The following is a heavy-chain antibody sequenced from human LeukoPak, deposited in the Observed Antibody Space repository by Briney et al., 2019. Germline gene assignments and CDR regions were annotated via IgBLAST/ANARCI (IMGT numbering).Heavy chain of an antibody. V-gene: IGHV3-23*01. Sequence: GGSLSLSCAASGFSFSSSAMSWVRQAPGKGLVWVSAISGSGGCTYYADSVKGRFTISKDNSKNTLYLQMNSLRAEDTAVYYCAKAPAEYGAEDYWGQGTLVTVSS. J-gene: IGHJ4*02. CDR3: AKAPAEYGAEDY. D-gene: IGHD4-17*01. CDR1: GFSFSSSA. CDR2: ISGSGGCT.